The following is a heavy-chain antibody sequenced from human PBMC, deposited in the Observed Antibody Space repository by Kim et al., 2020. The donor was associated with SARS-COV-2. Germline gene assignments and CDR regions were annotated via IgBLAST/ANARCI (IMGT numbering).Heavy chain of an antibody. Sequence: ASVKVSCKASGYSIIACYMHWVRQAPGQGLEWMGRITPDSGGTTVAENFQGRVTLTRDTSINTAYMELSRLRSDDTAVYYCARESDSSDYYFDYWGQGSLVTVSS. J-gene: IGHJ4*02. CDR3: ARESDSSDYYFDY. V-gene: IGHV1-2*06. D-gene: IGHD3-22*01. CDR2: ITPDSGGT. CDR1: GYSIIACY.